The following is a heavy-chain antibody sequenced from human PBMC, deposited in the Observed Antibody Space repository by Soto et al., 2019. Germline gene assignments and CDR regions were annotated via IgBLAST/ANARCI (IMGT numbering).Heavy chain of an antibody. V-gene: IGHV3-23*01. CDR3: AKSFWSGYYMRAY. CDR1: GLTFSSYA. D-gene: IGHD3-3*01. CDR2: ISGSGGST. J-gene: IGHJ4*02. Sequence: PGGSMRLSCAASGLTFSSYAMSWVRQAPGKGLGWVSAISGSGGSTYYADSMKGRFTISRDNSKNTLYLQMNGLRAEDTAVYYCAKSFWSGYYMRAYWGQGTLVTVSS.